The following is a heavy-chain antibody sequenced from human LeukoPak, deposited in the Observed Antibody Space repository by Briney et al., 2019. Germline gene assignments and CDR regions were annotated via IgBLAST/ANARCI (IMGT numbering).Heavy chain of an antibody. J-gene: IGHJ4*02. CDR2: ISGSGGST. D-gene: IGHD1-26*01. CDR1: GFTFSSYA. CDR3: AKDLPWYSGSPGY. Sequence: GGSLRLSCAASGFTFSSYAMSRVREAPGKGLEWVSAISGSGGSTYYADSVKGRFTISRDNSKNTLYLQMNSLRAEDTAVYYCAKDLPWYSGSPGYWGQGTLVTVSS. V-gene: IGHV3-23*01.